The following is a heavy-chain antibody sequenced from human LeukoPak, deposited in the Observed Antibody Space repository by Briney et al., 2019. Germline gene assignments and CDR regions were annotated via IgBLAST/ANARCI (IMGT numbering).Heavy chain of an antibody. CDR1: RYAFTSYY. J-gene: IGHJ4*02. Sequence: ASVKVSCKASRYAFTSYYMHWVRQAPGQGFEWMGIINPSGGSTSYAQKFQGRVTMTRDTSTRTAYMELRSLRSDDTAVYYCARVPRIVVVPAAMTHWGQGTLVTVSS. CDR3: ARVPRIVVVPAAMTH. V-gene: IGHV1-46*01. D-gene: IGHD2-2*01. CDR2: INPSGGST.